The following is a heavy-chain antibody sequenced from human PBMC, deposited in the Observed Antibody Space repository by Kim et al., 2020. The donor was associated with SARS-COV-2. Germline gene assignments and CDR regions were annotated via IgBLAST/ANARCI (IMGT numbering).Heavy chain of an antibody. Sequence: GGSLRLSCAASGFTFSSYSMNWVRQAPGKGLEWVSYISSSSSTIYYADSVKGRFTISRDNAKNSLYLQMNSLRDEDTAVYYCARGRLVGGLRYLGDAFDIWGQGTMVTVSS. CDR3: ARGRLVGGLRYLGDAFDI. J-gene: IGHJ3*02. V-gene: IGHV3-48*02. CDR1: GFTFSSYS. D-gene: IGHD3-9*01. CDR2: ISSSSSTI.